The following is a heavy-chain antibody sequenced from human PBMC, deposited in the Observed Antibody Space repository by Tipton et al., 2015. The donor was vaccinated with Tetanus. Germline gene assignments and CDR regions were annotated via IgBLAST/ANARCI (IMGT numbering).Heavy chain of an antibody. D-gene: IGHD6-19*01. V-gene: IGHV3-21*01. Sequence: GSLRLSCAASGFTLSRYTLNWVRQAPGKGLEWVSSISSSSRYIYYADSVKGRFTISRDNAKNSLYLQMNSLRAEDTAVYYCARYSSGWYIDYWGQGTLVTVSS. CDR3: ARYSSGWYIDY. CDR2: ISSSSRYI. CDR1: GFTLSRYT. J-gene: IGHJ4*02.